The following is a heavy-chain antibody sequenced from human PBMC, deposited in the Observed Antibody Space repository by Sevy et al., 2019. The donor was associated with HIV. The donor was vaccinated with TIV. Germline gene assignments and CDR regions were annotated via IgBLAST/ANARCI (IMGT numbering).Heavy chain of an antibody. CDR3: AGVRDRYCSGGSCYYGYFFDY. CDR1: GFIFSNYY. D-gene: IGHD2-15*01. CDR2: ISDRSDTI. J-gene: IGHJ4*02. Sequence: GGSLRLSCAASGFIFSNYYMTWVRQAPGKGLEWVSYISDRSDTISYSDSVKGRFTISRDNAKNALYLQMSSLIGEDTAVYYCAGVRDRYCSGGSCYYGYFFDYWGQGTLVTVSS. V-gene: IGHV3-48*01.